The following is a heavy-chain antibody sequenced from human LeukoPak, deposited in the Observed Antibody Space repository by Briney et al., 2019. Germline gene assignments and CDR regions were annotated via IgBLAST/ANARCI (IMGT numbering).Heavy chain of an antibody. J-gene: IGHJ3*02. Sequence: GGSLRLSCAASGFTFSSYGMHWVRQAPGKGLEWVAVILSDGSKEFYTDFVKGRFTISRDNSKNTLYLQMNSLRAEDTAVYYCAKTYDFWSGHDAFDIWGQGTMATVSS. CDR3: AKTYDFWSGHDAFDI. CDR2: ILSDGSKE. D-gene: IGHD3-3*01. CDR1: GFTFSSYG. V-gene: IGHV3-33*06.